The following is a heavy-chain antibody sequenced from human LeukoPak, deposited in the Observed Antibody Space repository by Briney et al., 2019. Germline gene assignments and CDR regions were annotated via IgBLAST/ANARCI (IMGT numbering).Heavy chain of an antibody. Sequence: PSETLSLTCTVSGGSISSYYWSWIRQPPGKGLEWIGYIYYSGSTNYNPSLKSRVTMSVDTSKNQFSLKLSSVTAADTAVYYCARDRSGQLGNWFDPWGQGTLVTVSS. J-gene: IGHJ5*02. CDR3: ARDRSGQLGNWFDP. V-gene: IGHV4-59*12. CDR1: GGSISSYY. D-gene: IGHD6-13*01. CDR2: IYYSGST.